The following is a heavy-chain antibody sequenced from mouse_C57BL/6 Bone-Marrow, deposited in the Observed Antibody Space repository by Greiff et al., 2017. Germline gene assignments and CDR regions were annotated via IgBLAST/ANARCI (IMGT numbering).Heavy chain of an antibody. CDR3: AGWLLLFGC. J-gene: IGHJ2*01. CDR1: GYTFTSYT. D-gene: IGHD2-3*01. V-gene: IGHV1-4*01. Sequence: VQLQQSGAELARPGASVKMSCKASGYTFTSYTMHWVKQRPGQGLEWIGYINPGSGYTKYNQKFKDKATLTADKSSSTAYMRLSSLTSEDSAFYYCAGWLLLFGCWGQGTTLTVSS. CDR2: INPGSGYT.